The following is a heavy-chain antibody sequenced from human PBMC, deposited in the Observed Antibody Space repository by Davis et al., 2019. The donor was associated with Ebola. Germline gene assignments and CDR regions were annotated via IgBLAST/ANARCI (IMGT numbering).Heavy chain of an antibody. Sequence: GESLKISCSASGFTFSSYEMNWVRQAPGKGLEWVSYISQTGNIYYADSVKGRFTISRDNARNSLYLQMNSLRAEETAVYYCARERLECGGDCHDYWGQGTLVTVSS. CDR2: ISQTGNI. CDR3: ARERLECGGDCHDY. D-gene: IGHD2-21*01. CDR1: GFTFSSYE. V-gene: IGHV3-48*03. J-gene: IGHJ4*02.